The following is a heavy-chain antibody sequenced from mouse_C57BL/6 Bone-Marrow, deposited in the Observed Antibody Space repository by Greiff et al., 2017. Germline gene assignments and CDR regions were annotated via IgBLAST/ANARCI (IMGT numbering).Heavy chain of an antibody. CDR1: GYSITSGYY. J-gene: IGHJ4*01. Sequence: EVKLMESGPDLVKPSQSLSLTCSVTGYSITSGYYWNWIRQFPGNKLEWMGYISYDGSNNYNPSLKNRISITRDTSKNQFFLKLNSVTTEDTATYYCATYDYDEGAAMDYWGQGTSVTVSS. CDR3: ATYDYDEGAAMDY. D-gene: IGHD2-4*01. CDR2: ISYDGSN. V-gene: IGHV3-6*01.